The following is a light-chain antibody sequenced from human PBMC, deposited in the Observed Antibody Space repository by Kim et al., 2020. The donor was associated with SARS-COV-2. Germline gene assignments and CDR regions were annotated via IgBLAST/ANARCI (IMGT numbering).Light chain of an antibody. CDR3: QQSYNMPLT. CDR2: GAS. CDR1: QNIERY. Sequence: ASIGDRVTITGRASQNIERYLNWYQQKPGKAPKLLINGASSVQGDVPSGLSGSGSGTDFTLTITNLQPEHFATYYCQQSYNMPLTFGGGTKVDIK. J-gene: IGKJ4*01. V-gene: IGKV1-39*01.